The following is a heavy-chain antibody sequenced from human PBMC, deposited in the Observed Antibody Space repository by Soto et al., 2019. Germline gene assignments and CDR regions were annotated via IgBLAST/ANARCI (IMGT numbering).Heavy chain of an antibody. CDR1: GGSISSYY. V-gene: IGHV4-59*01. D-gene: IGHD2-2*01. CDR3: GRVPPYCSSTSCYGGYFDY. Sequence: SETLSLTCTVSGGSISSYYWSWIRQPPGKGLEWIGYIYYSGSTNYNPSLKSRVTISVDTSKNQFSLKLSSVTAADTAVYYCGRVPPYCSSTSCYGGYFDYWGQGTLVTVSS. J-gene: IGHJ4*02. CDR2: IYYSGST.